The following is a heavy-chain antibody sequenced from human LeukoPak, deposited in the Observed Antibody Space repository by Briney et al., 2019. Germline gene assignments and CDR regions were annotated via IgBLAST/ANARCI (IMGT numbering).Heavy chain of an antibody. CDR2: ISGSGGST. Sequence: GGSLRLSCAASGFTFSYYAMSWVRQAPGKGLEWVSAISGSGGSTYYADSVKGRFTIPRDNSKNALYLQMNSLRAEDTAVYYCAKRSGYYDSSGYELWAFDYWGQGTLVTVSS. CDR1: GFTFSYYA. D-gene: IGHD3-22*01. J-gene: IGHJ4*02. CDR3: AKRSGYYDSSGYELWAFDY. V-gene: IGHV3-23*01.